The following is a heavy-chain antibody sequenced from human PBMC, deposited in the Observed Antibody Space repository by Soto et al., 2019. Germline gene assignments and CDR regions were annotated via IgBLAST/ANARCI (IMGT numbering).Heavy chain of an antibody. CDR2: IDSSSSYI. J-gene: IGHJ5*02. CDR3: ARDSLGLRYFDWSFDP. CDR1: GFTFSTYT. Sequence: GGSLRLSCAAPGFTFSTYTMNWVRQAPGKGLEWVSSIDSSSSYIYYADSVKGRFTISRDNANNSLYLQMNSLRVEDTVVYYCARDSLGLRYFDWSFDPWGQGTLVTVSS. V-gene: IGHV3-21*01. D-gene: IGHD3-9*01.